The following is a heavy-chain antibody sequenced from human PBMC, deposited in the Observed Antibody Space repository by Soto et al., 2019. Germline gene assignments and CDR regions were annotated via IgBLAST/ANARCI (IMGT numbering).Heavy chain of an antibody. V-gene: IGHV4-59*01. CDR1: GGSISSYY. Sequence: SETLSLTCTVSGGSISSYYWSWIRQPPGKGLEWIGYIYYSGSTNYNPSLKSRVTISVDTSKNQFSLKLSSVTAADTAVYYCARGRDFWSGSCMDVRGQGTTLTVSS. J-gene: IGHJ6*02. CDR2: IYYSGST. D-gene: IGHD3-3*01. CDR3: ARGRDFWSGSCMDV.